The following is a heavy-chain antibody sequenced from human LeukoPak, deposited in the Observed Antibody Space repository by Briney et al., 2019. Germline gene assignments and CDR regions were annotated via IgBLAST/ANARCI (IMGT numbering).Heavy chain of an antibody. CDR1: GFTFSSYA. J-gene: IGHJ3*02. D-gene: IGHD6-13*01. Sequence: GGSLRLSCAASGFTFSSYAMSWVRQAPGKGLEWVSAISGTGGSTYYAGSVKGRFTISRDNSKNTLYLQMNSLRAEDTAVYYCALRRNSSSPSAFDIWGQGTMVTVSS. CDR3: ALRRNSSSPSAFDI. V-gene: IGHV3-23*01. CDR2: ISGTGGST.